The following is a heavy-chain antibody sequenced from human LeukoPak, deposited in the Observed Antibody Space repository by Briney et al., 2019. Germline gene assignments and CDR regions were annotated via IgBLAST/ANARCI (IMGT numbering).Heavy chain of an antibody. D-gene: IGHD3-10*01. J-gene: IGHJ3*02. CDR2: IYDSGDT. V-gene: IGHV4-30-2*01. CDR1: GGSISSGGYA. Sequence: SETLSLTCAVSGGSISSGGYAWSWIRQPPGKGLEWIGYIYDSGDTYYNPSLKSRVIISLDRSKNQFSLKLSSVTAADTAVYYCARYGSGSYRAFDIWGQGTMVTVSS. CDR3: ARYGSGSYRAFDI.